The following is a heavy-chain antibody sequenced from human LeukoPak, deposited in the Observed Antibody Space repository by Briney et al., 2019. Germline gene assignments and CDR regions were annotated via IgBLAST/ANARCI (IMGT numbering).Heavy chain of an antibody. CDR3: ARFGQPVRWSYYYYYMDV. CDR2: INHSGST. J-gene: IGHJ6*03. Sequence: SETLSLTCAVYGGSFSGYYWSWIRQPPGKGLEWIGEINHSGSTNYNPSLKSRVTISVDTSKNQFSLKLSSVTAADTAVYYCARFGQPVRWSYYYYYMDVWGKGTTVTVSS. V-gene: IGHV4-34*01. D-gene: IGHD6-6*01. CDR1: GGSFSGYY.